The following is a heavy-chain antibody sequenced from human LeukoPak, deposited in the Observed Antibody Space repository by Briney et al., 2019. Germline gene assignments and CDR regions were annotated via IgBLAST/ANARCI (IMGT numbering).Heavy chain of an antibody. Sequence: SETLSLTCTVSGGSISSYYWSWIRQPPGKGLEWIGYICYSGSTNYNPSLKSRVTISVDTSKNQFSLKLSSVTAADTAVYYCARAQGYCSSTSCYAIRRFDYWGQGTLVTVSS. D-gene: IGHD2-2*01. CDR2: ICYSGST. CDR3: ARAQGYCSSTSCYAIRRFDY. V-gene: IGHV4-59*01. J-gene: IGHJ4*02. CDR1: GGSISSYY.